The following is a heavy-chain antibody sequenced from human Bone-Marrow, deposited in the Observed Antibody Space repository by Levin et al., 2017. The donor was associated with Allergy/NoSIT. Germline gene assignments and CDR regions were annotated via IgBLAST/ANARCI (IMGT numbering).Heavy chain of an antibody. CDR3: ARDGSIAAYYYYYYMDV. J-gene: IGHJ6*03. CDR2: INPSGGST. Sequence: GGSLRLSCKASGYTFTSYYMHWVRQAPGQGLEWMGIINPSGGSTSYAQKFQGRVTMTRDTSTTTVFMELSSLRSEDTAVYYCARDGSIAAYYYYYYMDVWGKGTTVTVSS. V-gene: IGHV1-46*01. D-gene: IGHD6-6*01. CDR1: GYTFTSYY.